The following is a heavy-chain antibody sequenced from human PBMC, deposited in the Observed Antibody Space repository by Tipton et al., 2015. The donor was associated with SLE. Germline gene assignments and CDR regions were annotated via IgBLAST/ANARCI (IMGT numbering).Heavy chain of an antibody. CDR2: IYYSEST. J-gene: IGHJ4*02. CDR1: GGSIRSYY. Sequence: TLSLTCTVSGGSIRSYYWSWIRQPPGKGLEWIGYIYYSESTNFNPSLKSRVTISLNTSKNQFSLRLTSVTAADTAVYYCARHGYEEYFDYWGQGTLVTVSS. V-gene: IGHV4-59*08. D-gene: IGHD5-18*01. CDR3: ARHGYEEYFDY.